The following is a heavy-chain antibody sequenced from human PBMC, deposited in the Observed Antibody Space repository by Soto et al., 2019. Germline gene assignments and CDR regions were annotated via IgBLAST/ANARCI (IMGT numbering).Heavy chain of an antibody. CDR3: AKGRTYYYGSGSYGYYNYTYA. J-gene: IGHJ6*03. Sequence: EVQLLESGGGLVQPGGSLRLSCAGSGFTFISYAMSWVRQAPGKGLEWVSAISGSGGSTYYAESVKGRFTISRDNSKQTLYLQMNSLRADDTDVYYCAKGRTYYYGSGSYGYYNYTYAWGKGTTVTVSS. V-gene: IGHV3-23*01. CDR2: ISGSGGST. CDR1: GFTFISYA. D-gene: IGHD3-10*01.